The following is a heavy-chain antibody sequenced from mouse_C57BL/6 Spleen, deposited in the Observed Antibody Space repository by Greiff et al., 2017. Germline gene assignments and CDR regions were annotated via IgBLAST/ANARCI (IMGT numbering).Heavy chain of an antibody. CDR3: ARGLTGKAWFAY. CDR2: IDPSDSYT. V-gene: IGHV1-69*01. J-gene: IGHJ3*01. CDR1: GYTFTSYW. Sequence: VQLQQPGAELVMPGASVKLSCKASGYTFTSYWMHWVKQRPGQGLEWIGEIDPSDSYTNYNQKFKGKSTLTVDKSSSTAYMQLSSLTSEDSAVYYCARGLTGKAWFAYWGQGTLVTVSA. D-gene: IGHD4-1*01.